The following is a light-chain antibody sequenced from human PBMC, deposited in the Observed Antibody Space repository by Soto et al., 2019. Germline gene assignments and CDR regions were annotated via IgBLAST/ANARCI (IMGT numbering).Light chain of an antibody. CDR2: RNN. J-gene: IGLJ3*02. Sequence: QSVLTQPPSASPTPRQRVTIPCSGSSSNIGSDFVSWYEQLPGTAPKLLIYRNNQQPSGVPDRFSGSKSGTSASLAISGLRSEDEADYYCAAWDHSLSGWMIGGGTKLTVL. CDR1: SSNIGSDF. V-gene: IGLV1-47*01. CDR3: AAWDHSLSGWM.